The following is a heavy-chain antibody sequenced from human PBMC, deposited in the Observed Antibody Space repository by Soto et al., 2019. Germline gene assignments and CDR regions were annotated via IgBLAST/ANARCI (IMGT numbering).Heavy chain of an antibody. CDR1: GYTFTNYG. J-gene: IGHJ4*02. V-gene: IGHV1-18*01. D-gene: IGHD2-2*01. Sequence: QVQLVKSGVEVKKPGASVKVSCQASGYTFTNYGITWLRQAPGQGLEWMGWVSAYNRNTNYAQRFQDRVTMTTDTSTRTAYMELRNLKSDDTAIYFCARERQYEPLLYWGQGTLVTVSS. CDR2: VSAYNRNT. CDR3: ARERQYEPLLY.